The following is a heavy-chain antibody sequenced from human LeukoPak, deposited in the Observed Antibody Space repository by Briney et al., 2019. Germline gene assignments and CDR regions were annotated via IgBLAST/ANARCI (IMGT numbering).Heavy chain of an antibody. CDR3: ARGSYSSGWPHFDY. J-gene: IGHJ4*02. D-gene: IGHD6-19*01. CDR1: GGSISTYY. Sequence: SETLSLTCTVSGGSISTYYWNWIRQPPGKGLEWIGYIYHSGSTNYNPSLKSRVTISVDTSKNQFSLKLSSVTAADTAVYYCARGSYSSGWPHFDYWGQGTLVTVSS. CDR2: IYHSGST. V-gene: IGHV4-59*01.